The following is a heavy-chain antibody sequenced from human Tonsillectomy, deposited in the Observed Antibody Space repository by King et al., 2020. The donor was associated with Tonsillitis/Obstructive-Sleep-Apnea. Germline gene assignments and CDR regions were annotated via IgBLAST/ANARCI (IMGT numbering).Heavy chain of an antibody. Sequence: VQLVESGAEVKKPGASVKVSCKAFGYTFTSYHMHWVRQAPGQGLEWMGIVFSSGGSTRYAQKFQGRVTMTRDTSTNTVHMELSSLTSADTAVYYCVREVPDAMWFDPWGQGTLVTVSS. J-gene: IGHJ5*02. V-gene: IGHV1-46*01. D-gene: IGHD2-2*01. CDR1: GYTFTSYH. CDR2: VFSSGGST. CDR3: VREVPDAMWFDP.